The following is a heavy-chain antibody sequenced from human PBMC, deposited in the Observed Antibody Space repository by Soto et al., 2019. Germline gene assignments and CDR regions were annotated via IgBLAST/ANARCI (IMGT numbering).Heavy chain of an antibody. CDR3: AKDLRTTISDYGMDV. J-gene: IGHJ6*02. CDR2: ISYYEKNE. V-gene: IGHV3-30*18. Sequence: QVQLVESGGGLVQPGGSLRLTCVASGFTVGSHGMHWVRQAPGKGLELVAFISYYEKNEHYVDSVKGRFTISRDNSKSILYLQMNRLRPEDTAVYKCAKDLRTTISDYGMDVWGQGTTVTVSS. CDR1: GFTVGSHG.